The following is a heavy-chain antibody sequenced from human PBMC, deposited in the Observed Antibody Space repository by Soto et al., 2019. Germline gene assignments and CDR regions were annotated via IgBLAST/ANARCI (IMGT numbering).Heavy chain of an antibody. CDR2: ISSDESST. Sequence: GSLRLSCAASGFTFSSYWMHWVRQAPGKGLVWVSRISSDESSTSYADSVKGRFTISRDNTKNTLNLQMNSLRAEDTAVYYCALSLVSYFDYWGQGTLVTVSS. V-gene: IGHV3-74*01. J-gene: IGHJ4*02. CDR3: ALSLVSYFDY. CDR1: GFTFSSYW. D-gene: IGHD1-26*01.